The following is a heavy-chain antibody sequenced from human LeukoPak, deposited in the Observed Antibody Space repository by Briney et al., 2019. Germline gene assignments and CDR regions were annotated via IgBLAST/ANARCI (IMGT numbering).Heavy chain of an antibody. D-gene: IGHD6-19*01. CDR2: IDYSGSS. CDR3: AREYTLYRSGWFLDY. V-gene: IGHV4-39*07. J-gene: IGHJ4*02. CDR1: GDSSYNNIYY. Sequence: SETLSLTCTVSGDSSYNNIYYWGWIRQPPGKGLEWIGSIDYSGSSYYNPSLKSRATISIDASKDQFSLKLNSVTAADTAVYYCAREYTLYRSGWFLDYWGQGTVVTVSS.